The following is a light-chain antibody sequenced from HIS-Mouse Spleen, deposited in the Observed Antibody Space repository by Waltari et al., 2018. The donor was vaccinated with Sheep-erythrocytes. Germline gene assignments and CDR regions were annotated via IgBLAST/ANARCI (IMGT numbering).Light chain of an antibody. CDR2: KAS. CDR3: QQYNSYSPRT. V-gene: IGKV1-5*03. Sequence: DIQMTQSPSTRSASVGDRVTITCRASQSISSWLAWYQQKPGKAPKLLIYKASSLESGVPSRFSGSGSGTEFTLTISSLQPDDFATYYCQQYNSYSPRTFGQGTKLEIK. J-gene: IGKJ2*01. CDR1: QSISSW.